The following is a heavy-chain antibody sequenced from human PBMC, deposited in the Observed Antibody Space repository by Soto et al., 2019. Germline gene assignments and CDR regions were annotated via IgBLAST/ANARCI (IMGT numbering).Heavy chain of an antibody. D-gene: IGHD3-16*02. CDR2: ILPLSGTS. V-gene: IGHV1-69*06. CDR1: GGTFSACA. CDR3: ARTNPTKYYDYVWGDYRREGMDV. Sequence: VASVKVSCKASGGTFSACAISWVRQGPGQGLEWMGGILPLSGTSNYTQRFQGRVTITADKSTSTAYMELSSLRSDDTAVYYCARTNPTKYYDYVWGDYRREGMDVWGQGTTVTVSS. J-gene: IGHJ6*02.